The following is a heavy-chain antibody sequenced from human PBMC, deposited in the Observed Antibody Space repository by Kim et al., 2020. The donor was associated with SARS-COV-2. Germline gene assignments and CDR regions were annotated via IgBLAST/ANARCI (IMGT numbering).Heavy chain of an antibody. V-gene: IGHV3-23*01. CDR3: AKDIAVAGQH. D-gene: IGHD6-19*01. J-gene: IGHJ1*01. CDR2: ST. Sequence: STYYADSMKGRFTISRDNSKNTLYLQMNSLRAEDTAVYYCAKDIAVAGQHWGQGTLVTVSS.